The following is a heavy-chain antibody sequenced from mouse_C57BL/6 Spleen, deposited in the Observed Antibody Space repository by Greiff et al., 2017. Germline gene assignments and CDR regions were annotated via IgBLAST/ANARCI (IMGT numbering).Heavy chain of an antibody. D-gene: IGHD2-3*01. V-gene: IGHV5-17*01. CDR2: ISSGSSTI. CDR3: AGYDYFDY. Sequence: EVQLVESGGGFVKPGGSLKLSCAASGFTFSDYGMHWVRQAPGKGLEWVAYISSGSSTIYYADTVKGRFTISRDNAKNTLCLQMTSLRSEDTAMYYCAGYDYFDYWGQGTTLTVSS. J-gene: IGHJ2*01. CDR1: GFTFSDYG.